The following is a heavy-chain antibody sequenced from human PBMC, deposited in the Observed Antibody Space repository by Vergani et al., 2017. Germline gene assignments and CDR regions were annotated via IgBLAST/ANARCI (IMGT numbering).Heavy chain of an antibody. Sequence: QVQLVQSGAEVKKPGASVKVSCKASGYTFTSYGISWVRQAPGQGLEWMGRISAYNGNTNYAQKLQGRVTMTTVTSTSTAYMELRSVRSDDTAVYYSARVRDPSNDILTGRVNDYWGQGTLVTVSS. J-gene: IGHJ4*02. V-gene: IGHV1-18*01. CDR2: ISAYNGNT. CDR1: GYTFTSYG. CDR3: ARVRDPSNDILTGRVNDY. D-gene: IGHD3-9*01.